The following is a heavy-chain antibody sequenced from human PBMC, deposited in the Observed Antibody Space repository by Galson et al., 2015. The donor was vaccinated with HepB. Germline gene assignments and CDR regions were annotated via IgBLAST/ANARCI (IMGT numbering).Heavy chain of an antibody. D-gene: IGHD3-10*01. J-gene: IGHJ4*02. Sequence: LRLSCAASGFTFSSYAMSWVRQAPGKGLEWVSAISGSGGSTYYADSVKGRFTISRDNSKNTLYLQMNSLRAEDTAVYYCAKHITYYYGSGVDYWGQGTLVTVSS. V-gene: IGHV3-23*01. CDR2: ISGSGGST. CDR3: AKHITYYYGSGVDY. CDR1: GFTFSSYA.